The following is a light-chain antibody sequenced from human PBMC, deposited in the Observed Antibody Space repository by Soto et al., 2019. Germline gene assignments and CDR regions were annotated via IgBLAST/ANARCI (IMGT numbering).Light chain of an antibody. CDR1: QSVSSN. CDR2: GVS. V-gene: IGKV3-15*01. Sequence: IVMTQSPATLSVSPGERATLSCRASQSVSSNLAWYQQKFGQAPRLLIYGVSTRATGVPARFSGSGSGTEFTLTISSLQPEDFAVYYCHQYNNWPSWTFGQGTKVDIK. J-gene: IGKJ1*01. CDR3: HQYNNWPSWT.